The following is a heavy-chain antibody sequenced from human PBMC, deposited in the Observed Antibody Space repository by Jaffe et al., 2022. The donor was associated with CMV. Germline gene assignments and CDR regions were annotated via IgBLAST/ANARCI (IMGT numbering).Heavy chain of an antibody. CDR3: ARPIGPHDSSGYYRGEAFDI. CDR1: GFTFSSYG. V-gene: IGHV3-33*08. CDR2: IWYDGSNK. J-gene: IGHJ3*02. Sequence: QVQLVESGGGVVQPGRSLRLSCAASGFTFSSYGMHWVRQAPGKGLEWVAVIWYDGSNKYYADSVKGRFTISRDNSKNTLYLQMNSLRAEDTAVYYCARPIGPHDSSGYYRGEAFDIWGQGTMVTVSS. D-gene: IGHD3-22*01.